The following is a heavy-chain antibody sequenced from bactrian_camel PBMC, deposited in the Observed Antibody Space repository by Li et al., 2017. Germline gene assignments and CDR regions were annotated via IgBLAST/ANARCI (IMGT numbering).Heavy chain of an antibody. D-gene: IGHD6*01. CDR2: MGTDGDTEMYDTE. V-gene: IGHV3S1*01. CDR1: GYTYSRNC. J-gene: IGHJ4*01. CDR3: AEGRGSRGEHCYSLNY. Sequence: HVQLVESGGGSVQAGGSLRLSCAASGYTYSRNCMGWFRQAPGKEREGVAVMGTDGDTEMYDTENYADSVKGRFTISRDSAKNTVYLQMNNLQPEDTATYYCAEGRGSRGEHCYSLNYWGQGTQVTVS.